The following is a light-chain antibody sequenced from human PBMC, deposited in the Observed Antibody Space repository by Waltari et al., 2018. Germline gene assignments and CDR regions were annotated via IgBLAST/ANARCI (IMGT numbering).Light chain of an antibody. CDR2: LRSDGRH. J-gene: IGLJ2*01. Sequence: QLVLPQSPSASSSLGASAQLPCTPSSAHINLALAWHQQQPEKGPRYLMKLRSDGRHRKGDGIPDRFSGSSSGAERYLTISSLQSEDEADYYCQTWGTGIQVFGGGTKLTVL. CDR1: SAHINLA. V-gene: IGLV4-69*01. CDR3: QTWGTGIQV.